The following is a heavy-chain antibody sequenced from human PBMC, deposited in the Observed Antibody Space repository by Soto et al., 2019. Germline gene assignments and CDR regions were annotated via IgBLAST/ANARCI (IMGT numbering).Heavy chain of an antibody. Sequence: ASVKVSCKASGYTFTSYYMHWVRQAPGQGLEWMGIINPSGGSASYAQKFQGRVTMTRDTSTSTVYMELSSLRSEDTAVYYCARDDGDYFFDYWGQGTLVTVSS. CDR3: ARDDGDYFFDY. CDR1: GYTFTSYY. J-gene: IGHJ4*02. D-gene: IGHD4-17*01. CDR2: INPSGGSA. V-gene: IGHV1-46*01.